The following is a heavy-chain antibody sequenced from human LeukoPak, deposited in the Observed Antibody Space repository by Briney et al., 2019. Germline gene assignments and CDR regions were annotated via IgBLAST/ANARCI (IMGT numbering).Heavy chain of an antibody. D-gene: IGHD6-13*01. CDR2: INPNSGGT. V-gene: IGHV1-2*02. CDR3: ARAKTGYSSSWYGTNWFDP. CDR1: GYTFTGYY. J-gene: IGHJ5*02. Sequence: ASVKVSCKASGYTFTGYYMHWVRQAPGQGLEWMGWINPNSGGTNYAQKFQGRVTMTRDTSISTAYMELSRLRSDDTAVYYCARAKTGYSSSWYGTNWFDPWGQGTLVTVSS.